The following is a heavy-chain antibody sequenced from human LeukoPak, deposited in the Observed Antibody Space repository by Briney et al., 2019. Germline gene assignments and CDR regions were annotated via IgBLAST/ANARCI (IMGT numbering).Heavy chain of an antibody. D-gene: IGHD6-19*01. Sequence: GGSLRLSCAASGFTFSDYYMSWIRQAPGKGLEWVSYISSSGSTIYYADSVKGRFTISRDNAKNSLYLQMNSLRAEDTAVYYCARSGLDHYYYYMDVWGKGTTVTVSS. J-gene: IGHJ6*03. CDR3: ARSGLDHYYYYMDV. CDR1: GFTFSDYY. CDR2: ISSSGSTI. V-gene: IGHV3-11*01.